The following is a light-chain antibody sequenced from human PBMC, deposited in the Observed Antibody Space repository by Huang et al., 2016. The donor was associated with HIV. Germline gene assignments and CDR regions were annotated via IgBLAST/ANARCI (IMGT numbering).Light chain of an antibody. J-gene: IGKJ1*01. Sequence: EILMTQSPATLSVSPGERATLSCRANQSVSSNLAWYQQKPGQAPRLLIYGASTRATGIPARFSGSGSGTEFTLTISSLQSEDLAVYYGQQYNNWPGTFGQGTKVEIK. CDR2: GAS. CDR1: QSVSSN. V-gene: IGKV3-15*01. CDR3: QQYNNWPGT.